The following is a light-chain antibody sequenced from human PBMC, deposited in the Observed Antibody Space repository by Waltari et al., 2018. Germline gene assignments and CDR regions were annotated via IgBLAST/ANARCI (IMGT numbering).Light chain of an antibody. CDR2: EDN. CDR3: QSFDSSSLWV. Sequence: NFMLIQPNSVSESPGKTVTISCTRSSGSIARHYVQGYQKRPGSAPTTVIYEDNQRPAGVPDRFSGSVDGSSNSASLTISGLRAEDEADYHCQSFDSSSLWVFGGGTKLTVL. J-gene: IGLJ3*02. CDR1: SGSIARHY. V-gene: IGLV6-57*03.